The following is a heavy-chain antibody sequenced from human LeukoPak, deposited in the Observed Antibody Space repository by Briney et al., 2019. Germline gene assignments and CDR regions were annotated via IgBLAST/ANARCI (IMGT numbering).Heavy chain of an antibody. CDR3: AKDIHDYSNYFDY. V-gene: IGHV3-30*18. D-gene: IGHD4-4*01. Sequence: GGSLRLSCAASGFTFSSYGMHWVRQAPGKGLEWVAVISYDGSNKYYADSVKGRFTISRDNSKNTLYLQMNSLRAEDTAVYYCAKDIHDYSNYFDYWGQGTLVTVSS. CDR1: GFTFSSYG. CDR2: ISYDGSNK. J-gene: IGHJ4*02.